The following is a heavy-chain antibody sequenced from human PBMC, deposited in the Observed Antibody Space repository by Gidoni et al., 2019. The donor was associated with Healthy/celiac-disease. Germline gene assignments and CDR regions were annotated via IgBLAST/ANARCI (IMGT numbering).Heavy chain of an antibody. Sequence: KFQGRVTITRDTSASTAYMELSSLRSEDTAVYYCAREGAAAGISFDYWGQGTLVTVSS. CDR3: AREGAAAGISFDY. J-gene: IGHJ4*02. V-gene: IGHV1-3*01. D-gene: IGHD6-13*01.